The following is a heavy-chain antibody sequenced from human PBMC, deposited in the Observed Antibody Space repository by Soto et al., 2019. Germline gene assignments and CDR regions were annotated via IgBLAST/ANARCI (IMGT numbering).Heavy chain of an antibody. J-gene: IGHJ6*03. Sequence: ASVKVSCKASGYTFTSYGISWVRQAPGQGLEWMGWISAYNGKANYAQKLQGRVTMTADKSTSTAYMELSSLRSEDTAVYYCASGSSGSAYYPHYYMDVWGKGTTVTVSS. D-gene: IGHD3-16*01. V-gene: IGHV1-18*01. CDR2: ISAYNGKA. CDR3: ASGSSGSAYYPHYYMDV. CDR1: GYTFTSYG.